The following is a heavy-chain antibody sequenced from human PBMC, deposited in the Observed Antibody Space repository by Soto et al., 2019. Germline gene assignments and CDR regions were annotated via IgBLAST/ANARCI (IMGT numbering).Heavy chain of an antibody. V-gene: IGHV1-8*01. CDR1: GYTFTSYD. CDR3: ARAVLDTAMVDAFDI. D-gene: IGHD5-18*01. Sequence: ENVSCKASGYTFTSYDINWVRQATGQGLEWMGWMNPNSGNTGYAQKFQGRVTMTRNTSISTAYMELSSLRSEDTAVYYCARAVLDTAMVDAFDIWGQGTMVTVSS. J-gene: IGHJ3*02. CDR2: MNPNSGNT.